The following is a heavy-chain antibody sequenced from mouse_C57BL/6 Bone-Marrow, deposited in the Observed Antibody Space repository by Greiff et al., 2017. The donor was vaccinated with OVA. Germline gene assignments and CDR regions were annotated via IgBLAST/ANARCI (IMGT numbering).Heavy chain of an antibody. J-gene: IGHJ4*01. V-gene: IGHV2-5*01. Sequence: VQLQQSGPGLVQPSQSLSITCTVSGFSLTSYGVHWVRQSPGKGLEWLGVIWRGGSTDYNAAFMSRLSITKDNSKSQVFFKMNSLQADDTAIYYCAIPYSNYPYYYAMDYWGQGTSVTVSS. CDR2: IWRGGST. D-gene: IGHD2-5*01. CDR1: GFSLTSYG. CDR3: AIPYSNYPYYYAMDY.